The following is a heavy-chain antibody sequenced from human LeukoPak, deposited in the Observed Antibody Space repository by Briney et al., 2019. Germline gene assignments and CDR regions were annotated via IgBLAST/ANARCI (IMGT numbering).Heavy chain of an antibody. CDR2: VYPGDSDT. Sequence: GESLKISCKGSGYSFTSYWIAWVRQMPGKGLEWMGIVYPGDSDTRYSPSFQGQVTISVDKSISTAYLQWSSLKASDTAMYYCARPNTYNSGRYGYWGQGTLVTVSS. V-gene: IGHV5-51*01. CDR1: GYSFTSYW. D-gene: IGHD6-19*01. CDR3: ARPNTYNSGRYGY. J-gene: IGHJ4*02.